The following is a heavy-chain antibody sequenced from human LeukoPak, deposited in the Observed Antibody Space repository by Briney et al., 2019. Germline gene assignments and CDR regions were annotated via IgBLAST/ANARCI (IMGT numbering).Heavy chain of an antibody. Sequence: GGSLRLSCAASGFTFSSYAMSWVRQAPGKGLEWVSAISGGGGSTYYADSVKGRFTISRDNSKNTLYLQMNSLRAEDTAVYYCAKDRHNWNFDYYYYMDVWGKGTTVTVSS. D-gene: IGHD1-7*01. CDR3: AKDRHNWNFDYYYYMDV. CDR1: GFTFSSYA. V-gene: IGHV3-23*01. CDR2: ISGGGGST. J-gene: IGHJ6*03.